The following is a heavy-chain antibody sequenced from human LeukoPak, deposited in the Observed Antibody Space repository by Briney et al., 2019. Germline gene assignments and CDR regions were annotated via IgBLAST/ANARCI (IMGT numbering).Heavy chain of an antibody. CDR1: GGSISSYY. V-gene: IGHV4-59*01. CDR2: IYYSGST. CDR3: ARDAYDILTGYYSGFDY. J-gene: IGHJ4*02. Sequence: SETLSLTCTVSGGSISSYYWSWIRQPPGKGLEWIGYIYYSGSTNYNPSLKSRVTISVDTSKNQFSLKLSSVTAADTAVYYCARDAYDILTGYYSGFDYWGQGTLVTVSS. D-gene: IGHD3-9*01.